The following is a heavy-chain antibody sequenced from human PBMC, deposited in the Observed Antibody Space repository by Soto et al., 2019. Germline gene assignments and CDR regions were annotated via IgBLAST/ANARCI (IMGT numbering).Heavy chain of an antibody. V-gene: IGHV4-4*02. CDR3: VRNGIGKGFDY. CDR1: GGSISSFNW. Sequence: SETLSLTCAISGGSISSFNWWSWVRQPPGKGLEWIGQIYLGGSPTYIPSLSGRVTMSVDRSRNHFSLTLTSVTAADTAVYYCVRNGIGKGFDYWGQGTLVTVSS. J-gene: IGHJ4*02. D-gene: IGHD1-26*01. CDR2: IYLGGSP.